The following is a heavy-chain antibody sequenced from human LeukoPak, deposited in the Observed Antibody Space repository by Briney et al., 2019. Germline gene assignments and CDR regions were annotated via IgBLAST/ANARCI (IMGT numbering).Heavy chain of an antibody. CDR3: ARDSSHYLGSSDY. D-gene: IGHD6-6*01. CDR2: ISESGDVT. J-gene: IGHJ4*02. V-gene: IGHV3-23*01. Sequence: QAGGSLRLSCVVSGFTFSSYPMSWVRQAPGKGLEWVSVISESGDVTHYADSMKGRFTISRDNTKNTLNLQMNGLRDEDTAIYYCARDSSHYLGSSDYWGQGALVTVSS. CDR1: GFTFSSYP.